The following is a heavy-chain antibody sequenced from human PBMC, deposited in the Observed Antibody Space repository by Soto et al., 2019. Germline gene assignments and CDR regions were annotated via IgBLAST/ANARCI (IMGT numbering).Heavy chain of an antibody. CDR1: GFTFSNAW. D-gene: IGHD3-3*01. J-gene: IGHJ6*02. V-gene: IGHV3-15*07. Sequence: GGSLRLSCAASGFTFSNAWMNWVRQAPGKGLEWVGRIKSKTDGGTTDYAAPVKGRFTISRDDSKNTLYLQMNSLKTEDTAVYYCTTAAYDFWSGYGMDVWGQGTTVTVSS. CDR3: TTAAYDFWSGYGMDV. CDR2: IKSKTDGGTT.